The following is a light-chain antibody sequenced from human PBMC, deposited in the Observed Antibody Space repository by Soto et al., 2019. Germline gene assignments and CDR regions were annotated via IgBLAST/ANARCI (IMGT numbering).Light chain of an antibody. Sequence: DTHMNQSPSSLSASFGDSIAITFRASQSISSYLNWYQQKPGKAPKLLISAASILQSGVPSRFSGSGSGTDFTLTISNLQPEDFAGYYCQQTYSSPITFGQGTRLEI. V-gene: IGKV1-39*01. J-gene: IGKJ5*01. CDR2: AAS. CDR3: QQTYSSPIT. CDR1: QSISSY.